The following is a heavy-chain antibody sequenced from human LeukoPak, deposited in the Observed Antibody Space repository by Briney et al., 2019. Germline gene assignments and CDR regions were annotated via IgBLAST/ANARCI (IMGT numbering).Heavy chain of an antibody. D-gene: IGHD5-18*01. CDR1: GYTFTDDS. V-gene: IGHV1-69-2*01. CDR2: IDPEDGET. J-gene: IGHJ4*02. Sequence: ASVKVSCKVSGYTFTDDSINWVQQAPGKGLEWMGLIDPEDGETKYAEKFQGRVTITADRSTDTAYMELSSLRSDDTAVYYCATDLGVDPAIVHVYWGQGTLVTVSS. CDR3: ATDLGVDPAIVHVY.